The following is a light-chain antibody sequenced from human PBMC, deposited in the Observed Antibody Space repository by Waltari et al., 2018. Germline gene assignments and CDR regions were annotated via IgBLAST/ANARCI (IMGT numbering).Light chain of an antibody. CDR1: QGINSA. Sequence: AIQLTQSPSSLSASIGDRVTITCRASQGINSALAWYQQKPGKAPKLLIYDASSLESGVPARFSGRGSGTDFTLTISSLQPEDFATYYCQQFKSFGQGTRLEIK. V-gene: IGKV1-13*02. CDR3: QQFKS. CDR2: DAS. J-gene: IGKJ5*01.